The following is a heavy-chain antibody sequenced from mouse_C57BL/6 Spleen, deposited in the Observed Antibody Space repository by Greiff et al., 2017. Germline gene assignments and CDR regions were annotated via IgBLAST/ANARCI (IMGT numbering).Heavy chain of an antibody. V-gene: IGHV1-81*01. Sequence: QVQLQQSGAELARPGASVKLSCKVSGYTFTSYGISWVKQRTGQGLEWIGEIYPRSGNTYYNEKFKGKGTLTADKSSSTAYMELRSLTSEDSAFYCCARWLAGYYFDDWGQGTTLTVST. CDR1: GYTFTSYG. CDR2: IYPRSGNT. CDR3: ARWLAGYYFDD. J-gene: IGHJ2*01. D-gene: IGHD4-1*01.